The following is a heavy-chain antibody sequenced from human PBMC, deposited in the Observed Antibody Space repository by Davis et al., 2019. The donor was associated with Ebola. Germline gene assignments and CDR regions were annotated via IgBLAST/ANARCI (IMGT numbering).Heavy chain of an antibody. CDR2: IKQDGSEK. V-gene: IGHV3-7*01. Sequence: GGSLRLSCAASGFTFSSYGMHWVRQAPGKGLEWVANIKQDGSEKYYVDSVKGRFTISRDNAKNSLYLQMNSLRAEDTAVYYCARVRRSYYYYGMDVWGQGTTVTVSS. J-gene: IGHJ6*02. CDR3: ARVRRSYYYYGMDV. CDR1: GFTFSSYG.